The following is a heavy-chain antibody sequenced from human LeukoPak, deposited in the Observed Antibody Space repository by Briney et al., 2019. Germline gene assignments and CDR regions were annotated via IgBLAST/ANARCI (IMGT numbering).Heavy chain of an antibody. Sequence: PSETLSLTCTVSGGSISSYYWSWIRQPPGKGLEWIGYIYYSGSTNYNPSLKSRVTISVDTSTNQFSLKLTSVTAADTAVYYCARVDGSGWWEPFQHWGQGTLVTVSS. CDR3: ARVDGSGWWEPFQH. CDR2: IYYSGST. CDR1: GGSISSYY. J-gene: IGHJ1*01. D-gene: IGHD6-19*01. V-gene: IGHV4-59*01.